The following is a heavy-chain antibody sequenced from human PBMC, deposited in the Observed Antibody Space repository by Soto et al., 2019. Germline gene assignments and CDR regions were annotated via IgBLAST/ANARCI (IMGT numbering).Heavy chain of an antibody. CDR2: IYHSGST. D-gene: IGHD2-2*01. V-gene: IGHV4-4*02. CDR3: ARDLDRCSSTSCYSQLYYYYGMDV. Sequence: QVQLQESGPGLVKPSGTLSLTCAVSGGSISSSNWWSWVRQPPGKGLEWIGEIYHSGSTNYNPSLKSRVTISEDKSKNQFSLKLSSVTAADTAVYYCARDLDRCSSTSCYSQLYYYYGMDVWGQGTTVTVSS. CDR1: GGSISSSNW. J-gene: IGHJ6*02.